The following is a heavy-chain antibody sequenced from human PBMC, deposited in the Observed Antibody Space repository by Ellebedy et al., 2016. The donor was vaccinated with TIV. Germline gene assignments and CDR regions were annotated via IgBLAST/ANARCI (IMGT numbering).Heavy chain of an antibody. D-gene: IGHD4-17*01. Sequence: GGSLRLSCAASRFNFRSYWMTWVRQPPGKGLEWVANIDQDGSDTYYVDSVRGRFTIARDNAKNSLYLKMNSLRAEDTSVYYCATDGSYGDYRFPAHAFTMWGQGTMVTVSS. J-gene: IGHJ3*02. CDR3: ATDGSYGDYRFPAHAFTM. V-gene: IGHV3-7*01. CDR1: RFNFRSYW. CDR2: IDQDGSDT.